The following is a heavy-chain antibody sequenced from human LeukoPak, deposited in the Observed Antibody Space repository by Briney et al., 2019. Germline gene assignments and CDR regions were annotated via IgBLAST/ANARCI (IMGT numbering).Heavy chain of an antibody. V-gene: IGHV3-30*02. Sequence: PGGSLRLSCAASGFTFSSYGMHWVRQAPGKGLEGVAFIRYDGSNKYYADSVKGRFTISRDNSKNTLYLQMNSLRAEDTAVYYCAKGGGSSGPREYFDYWGQGTLVTVSS. CDR1: GFTFSSYG. J-gene: IGHJ4*02. CDR2: IRYDGSNK. CDR3: AKGGGSSGPREYFDY. D-gene: IGHD3-22*01.